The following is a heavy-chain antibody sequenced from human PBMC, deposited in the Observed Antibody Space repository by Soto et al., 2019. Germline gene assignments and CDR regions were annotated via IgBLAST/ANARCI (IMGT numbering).Heavy chain of an antibody. CDR3: TKRRNVLRFLEWSSGMEV. Sequence: GSLRLSFAASGFTFSSYGMHWVRQAPGKGLEWVAFISHDGSNKYYGDSMRGRIAMSRDNSKSTLYLQMSSLRAEDTAVYYCTKRRNVLRFLEWSSGMEVWGQGTTVTVSS. D-gene: IGHD3-3*01. V-gene: IGHV3-30*18. CDR1: GFTFSSYG. J-gene: IGHJ6*02. CDR2: ISHDGSNK.